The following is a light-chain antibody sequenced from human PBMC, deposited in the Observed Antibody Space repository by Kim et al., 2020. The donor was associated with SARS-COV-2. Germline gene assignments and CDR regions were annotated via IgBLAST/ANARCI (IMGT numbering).Light chain of an antibody. J-gene: IGLJ1*01. CDR1: SSNIGSNT. V-gene: IGLV1-44*01. CDR2: SNN. Sequence: RVTIHCSGSSSNIGSNTVNWYQQLPGTAPKLLIYSNNQRPSGVPDRFSGSKSGTSASLAISGLQSEDEADYYCAAWDDSLNGDYVFGTGTKVTVL. CDR3: AAWDDSLNGDYV.